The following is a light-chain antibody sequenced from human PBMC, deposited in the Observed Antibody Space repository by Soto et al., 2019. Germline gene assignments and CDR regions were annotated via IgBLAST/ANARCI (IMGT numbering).Light chain of an antibody. V-gene: IGLV2-8*01. CDR2: EVN. Sequence: QSALTQPPSASGSPGQSITISCTGTSSDVGGYNYVSWYQQHPGKAPKVIIYEVNKRPSGVPDRFSGSKSGNTASLTVSGLQAEDEADYYCSSYATGFKGVFGTGTKVTAL. CDR3: SSYATGFKGV. J-gene: IGLJ1*01. CDR1: SSDVGGYNY.